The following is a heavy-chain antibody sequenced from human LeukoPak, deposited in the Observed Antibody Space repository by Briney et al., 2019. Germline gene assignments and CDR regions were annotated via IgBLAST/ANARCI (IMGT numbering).Heavy chain of an antibody. CDR1: EFPFSNYW. D-gene: IGHD4-23*01. Sequence: GGSLRLSCAGSEFPFSNYWMAWVRQAPGKGLEWVANMKEDGGGINYVDSVKGRFTISRDNAKNSLDLQMNSLRVDDTAVYYCVRDRGYSTFDYWGQGTLVIVSS. V-gene: IGHV3-7*01. CDR3: VRDRGYSTFDY. J-gene: IGHJ4*02. CDR2: MKEDGGGI.